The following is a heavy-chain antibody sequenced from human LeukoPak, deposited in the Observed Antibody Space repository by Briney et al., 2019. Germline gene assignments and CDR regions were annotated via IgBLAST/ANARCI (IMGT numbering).Heavy chain of an antibody. D-gene: IGHD6-13*01. J-gene: IGHJ4*02. CDR2: ISGSGGST. Sequence: GGSLRLSCAASGFTFSSYAMSWVRQAPGKGLEWVSAISGSGGSTYYADSVKGRFTISRDNSKNTLYLQMNSLRAEDTAVYYCAKDLLIAAAGTLPFDYWGQGTLVTVSS. V-gene: IGHV3-23*01. CDR3: AKDLLIAAAGTLPFDY. CDR1: GFTFSSYA.